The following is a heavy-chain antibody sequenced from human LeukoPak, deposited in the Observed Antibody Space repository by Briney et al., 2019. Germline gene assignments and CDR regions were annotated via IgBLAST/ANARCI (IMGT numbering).Heavy chain of an antibody. Sequence: SVKVSCKASGDTFSSYAISWVRQAPGQGLEWMGGIIPIFGTANYAQKFQGRVTITADKSTSTAYMELSSLRSEDTAVYYCARQIAVAGTTAVYFDYWGQGTLVTVSS. CDR3: ARQIAVAGTTAVYFDY. D-gene: IGHD6-19*01. J-gene: IGHJ4*02. CDR1: GDTFSSYA. V-gene: IGHV1-69*06. CDR2: IIPIFGTA.